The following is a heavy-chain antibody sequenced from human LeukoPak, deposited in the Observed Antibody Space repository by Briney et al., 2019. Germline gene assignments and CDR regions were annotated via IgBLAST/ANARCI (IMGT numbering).Heavy chain of an antibody. CDR1: GFTFNSYA. CDR2: ISYDGSNK. V-gene: IGHV3-30*04. Sequence: PGRSLRLSCAASGFTFNSYAIHWVRQAPGKGLEWVAVISYDGSNKYYADSVKCRFTISRDNSKNTLYLQLNSLRPEDTAVYYCARDQLAYSGYDTLFDYWGQGTLVTVSS. D-gene: IGHD5-12*01. J-gene: IGHJ4*02. CDR3: ARDQLAYSGYDTLFDY.